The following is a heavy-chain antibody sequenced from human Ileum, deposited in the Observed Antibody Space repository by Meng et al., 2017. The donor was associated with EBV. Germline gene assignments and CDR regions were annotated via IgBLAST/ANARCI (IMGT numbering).Heavy chain of an antibody. V-gene: IGHV4-61*01. D-gene: IGHD1-26*01. J-gene: IGHJ4*02. CDR3: AGDPHSGSPH. CDR2: MSYSGST. Sequence: QGHLQESGPVPVKPSETLSLTCTVSGGSVSSAHSFWTWIRQPPGKGLEWIGYMSYSGSTNYSPPLESRVTISVDTSKNQFSLKLSSVTAADTAVYYCAGDPHSGSPHWGQGTLVTVSS. CDR1: GGSVSSAHSF.